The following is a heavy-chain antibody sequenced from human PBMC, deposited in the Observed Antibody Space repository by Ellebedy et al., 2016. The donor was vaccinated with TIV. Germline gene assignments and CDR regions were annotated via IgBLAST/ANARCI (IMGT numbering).Heavy chain of an antibody. CDR1: DGSIRSSSYY. CDR2: IYYSGST. Sequence: MPGGSLTLSCTVSDGSIRSSSYYWGWIRQPPGKGLEWIGSIYYSGSTYYNPSLKSRVTISVDTSKNQFSLKLSSVTAADTAVYYCARQASGWRPPVPPDYWGQGTLVTVSS. CDR3: ARQASGWRPPVPPDY. D-gene: IGHD3-10*01. J-gene: IGHJ4*02. V-gene: IGHV4-39*01.